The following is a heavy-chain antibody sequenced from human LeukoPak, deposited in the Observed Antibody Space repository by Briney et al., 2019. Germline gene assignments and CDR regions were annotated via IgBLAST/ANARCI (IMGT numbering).Heavy chain of an antibody. J-gene: IGHJ4*02. V-gene: IGHV3-7*03. CDR2: IKQDGSEK. Sequence: GGSLRLSCAASGFTFSSYLVSWVRQAPGKGLEWVANIKQDGSEKYYVDSVKGRFTISRDNAKNSLYLQTNSLRAEDTALYYCAIMHPYYDGRGYWVQWGQGTLVTVSS. D-gene: IGHD3-22*01. CDR1: GFTFSSYL. CDR3: AIMHPYYDGRGYWVQ.